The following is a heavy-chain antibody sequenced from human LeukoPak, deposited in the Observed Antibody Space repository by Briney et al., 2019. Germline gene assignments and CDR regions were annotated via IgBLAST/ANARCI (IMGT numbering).Heavy chain of an antibody. CDR1: GFTFSSYG. CDR3: ARNDFWSGYYPFDY. J-gene: IGHJ4*02. V-gene: IGHV3-7*01. Sequence: GGSLRLSCAASGFTFSSYGMHWVRQAPGKGLEWVANIKQDGSEKYYVDSVKGRFTISRDNAKNSLYLQMNSLRAEDTAVYYCARNDFWSGYYPFDYWGQGTLVTVSS. CDR2: IKQDGSEK. D-gene: IGHD3-3*01.